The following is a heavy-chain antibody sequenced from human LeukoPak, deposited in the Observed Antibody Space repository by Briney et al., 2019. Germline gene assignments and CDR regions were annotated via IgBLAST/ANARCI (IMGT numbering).Heavy chain of an antibody. V-gene: IGHV3-74*01. Sequence: PGGSLRLSCAASGFTFSSYWMYWVRQAPGKGLVWVSRINSDGSITNYADSVKGRFTISRDNAKNTLYLQMNSLRAEDTAVYHCARVECTTRCYDGYYYYYYMDVWGKGTTVTISS. CDR1: GFTFSSYW. CDR3: ARVECTTRCYDGYYYYYYMDV. D-gene: IGHD2-2*01. CDR2: INSDGSIT. J-gene: IGHJ6*03.